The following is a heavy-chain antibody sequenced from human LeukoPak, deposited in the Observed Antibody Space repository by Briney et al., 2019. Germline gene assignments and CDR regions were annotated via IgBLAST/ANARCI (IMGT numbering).Heavy chain of an antibody. CDR1: GYSFISYY. J-gene: IGHJ4*02. CDR3: TRNHDPGDY. Sequence: ASVKVSCKSSGYSFISYYIHWVRQAPGQGLEWMGIIDPSGGSTSYAQKFQGRVAMTRDTSTNTVYMELSRLTSEDTAVYYCTRNHDPGDYWGQGTLVDVSS. D-gene: IGHD1-14*01. CDR2: IDPSGGST. V-gene: IGHV1-46*01.